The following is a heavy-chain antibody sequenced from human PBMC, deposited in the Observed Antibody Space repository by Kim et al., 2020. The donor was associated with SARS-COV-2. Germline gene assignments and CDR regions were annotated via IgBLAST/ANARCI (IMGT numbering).Heavy chain of an antibody. V-gene: IGHV3-13*01. Sequence: TYYPGSVKGRFTISRENAKNSLYLQMNSLRAGDTAVYYCAISNGAGYFDYWGQGTLVTVSS. J-gene: IGHJ4*02. D-gene: IGHD1-26*01. CDR2: T. CDR3: AISNGAGYFDY.